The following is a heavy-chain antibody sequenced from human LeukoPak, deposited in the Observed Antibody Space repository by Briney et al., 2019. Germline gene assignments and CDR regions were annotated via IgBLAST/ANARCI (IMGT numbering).Heavy chain of an antibody. V-gene: IGHV4-39*01. Sequence: SETLSLTCTVSGGSISSSSYYWGWIRQPPGKGLEWIGSIYYSGSTYYNPSLKSRVTISVDTSKNQFSLKLSSVTAADTAVYYCARQFYPRGYSDYEPDFADWFDPWGQGTLVTVSS. CDR1: GGSISSSSYY. D-gene: IGHD5-12*01. J-gene: IGHJ5*02. CDR3: ARQFYPRGYSDYEPDFADWFDP. CDR2: IYYSGST.